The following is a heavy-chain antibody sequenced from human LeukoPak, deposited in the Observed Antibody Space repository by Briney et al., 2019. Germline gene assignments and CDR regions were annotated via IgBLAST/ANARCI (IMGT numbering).Heavy chain of an antibody. Sequence: VGSLRLSCSVSGVTFSTYVMHWVCQAPGKGPEYVSAISSNGDNTYYADSVKGRFTISRDNSKNTLYLQMSSLRADDTAVYYCVRGTGYWGQGTLVTVSS. CDR1: GVTFSTYV. V-gene: IGHV3-64D*06. CDR3: VRGTGY. J-gene: IGHJ4*02. CDR2: ISSNGDNT.